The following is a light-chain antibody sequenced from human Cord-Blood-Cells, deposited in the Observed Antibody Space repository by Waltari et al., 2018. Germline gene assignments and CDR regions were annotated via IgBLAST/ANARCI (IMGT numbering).Light chain of an antibody. CDR3: CLYGGSSTSWV. J-gene: IGLJ3*02. CDR2: EGS. Sequence: QSALTQPASVSGSPGQSITISCTGTSSDVGSYNLVSWYQQHPGKAPKLMIYEGSKRPSGVSNRFSGSKSGNTASLTISGLQAEDEADYYCCLYGGSSTSWVFGGGTKLTVL. V-gene: IGLV2-23*01. CDR1: SSDVGSYNL.